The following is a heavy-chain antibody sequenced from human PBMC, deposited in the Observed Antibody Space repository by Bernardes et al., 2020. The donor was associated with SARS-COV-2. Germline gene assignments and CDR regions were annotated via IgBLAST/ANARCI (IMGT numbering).Heavy chain of an antibody. J-gene: IGHJ4*02. V-gene: IGHV2-5*02. CDR1: GFSLSTSGVG. CDR3: AQMTTVTLSPGD. D-gene: IGHD4-17*01. CDR2: IYWDGDT. Sequence: SGPTLVKLTQTLTLTCTFSGFSLSTSGVGVGWIRQPPGKALEFLALIYWDGDTRYRPSLKSRLTITQDTSKKQVVLTMTKMDPVDTATYYCAQMTTVTLSPGDWGQGTLVAVSS.